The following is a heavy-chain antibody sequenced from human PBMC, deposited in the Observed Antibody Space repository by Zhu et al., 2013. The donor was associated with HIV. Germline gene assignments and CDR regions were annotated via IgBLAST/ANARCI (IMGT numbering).Heavy chain of an antibody. CDR2: ISQSDST. V-gene: IGHV4-59*02. J-gene: IGHJ4*02. D-gene: IGHD3-10*01. CDR1: GDSVSSYY. Sequence: QVQLQESGPGLVKPSETLSLTCAVSGDSVSSYYWSWIRQPPGKGLEWLGSISQSDSTKYNPSLESRVTISRETSKNVFSLRLTSVTAADTAMYYCAKEGSKKAVDYWGPGLLVTVSS. CDR3: AKEGSKKAVDY.